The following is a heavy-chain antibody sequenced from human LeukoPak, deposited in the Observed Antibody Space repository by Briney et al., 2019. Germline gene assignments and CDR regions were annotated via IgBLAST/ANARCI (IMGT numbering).Heavy chain of an antibody. CDR1: GDSVSSNSAS. V-gene: IGHV6-1*01. Sequence: SQTLSLTCAISGDSVSSNSASWNWIRQSPSRGLEWLGRTYYRSKWLYDYAASVKSRITINPDTSKNQVSLQMNSVTPEATAVYYCARSSAFDIWGQGTMVTVSS. CDR3: ARSSAFDI. CDR2: TYYRSKWLY. J-gene: IGHJ3*02.